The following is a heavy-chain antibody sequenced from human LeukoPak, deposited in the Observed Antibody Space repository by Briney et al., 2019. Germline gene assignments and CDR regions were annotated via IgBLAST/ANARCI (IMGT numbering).Heavy chain of an antibody. D-gene: IGHD1-26*01. V-gene: IGHV5-51*01. J-gene: IGHJ5*02. CDR1: GYSFSNYW. Sequence: GESLKISCNGSGYSFSNYWIGWVRPMPGKGLEWMGIIYPGDSDTRYSPSFQGQVTISADKSISTAYLQWSSLKASDTAMYYCARRAYSGSYSSYRHWFDPWGQGTLVTVSS. CDR3: ARRAYSGSYSSYRHWFDP. CDR2: IYPGDSDT.